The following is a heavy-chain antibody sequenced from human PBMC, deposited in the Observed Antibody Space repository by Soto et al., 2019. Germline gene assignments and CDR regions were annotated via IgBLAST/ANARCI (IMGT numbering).Heavy chain of an antibody. CDR3: AKVRSLYYYGMDV. J-gene: IGHJ6*02. CDR1: GFTFSSYG. V-gene: IGHV3-30*18. D-gene: IGHD2-15*01. Sequence: QVQLVESGGGVVQPGRSLRLSCAASGFTFSSYGMHWVRQAPGKGLEWVAVISYDGSNKYYADSVKGRFTISRDNSKNTLYLQMNSLRAEDTAVYYWAKVRSLYYYGMDVWGQGTTVTVSS. CDR2: ISYDGSNK.